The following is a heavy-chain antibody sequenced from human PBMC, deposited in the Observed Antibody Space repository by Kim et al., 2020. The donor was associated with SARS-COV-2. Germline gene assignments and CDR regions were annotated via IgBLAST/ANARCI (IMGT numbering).Heavy chain of an antibody. D-gene: IGHD5-18*01. CDR1: GYTFTSYA. V-gene: IGHV1-3*01. J-gene: IGHJ6*02. CDR2: INAGNGNT. CDR3: ARDLGGPWIQLWSDYYYGMDV. Sequence: ASVKVSCKASGYTFTSYAMHWVRQAPGQRLEWMGWINAGNGNTKYSQKFQGRVTITRDTSASTAYMELSSLRSEDTAVYYCARDLGGPWIQLWSDYYYGMDVWGQGTTVTVSS.